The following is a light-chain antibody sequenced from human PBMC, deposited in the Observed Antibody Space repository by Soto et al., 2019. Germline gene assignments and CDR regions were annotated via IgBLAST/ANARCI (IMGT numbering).Light chain of an antibody. CDR3: QQRSNWPT. Sequence: EIVLTQSPATLSLSPGERATLSCRASQSISFYLTWYQHKPGQAPRLLIYDASNRATGIPARFSGSGYGTDFTLTISRLEPEIFAVYYCQQRSNWPTFGQGTRLEIK. CDR1: QSISFY. CDR2: DAS. V-gene: IGKV3-11*01. J-gene: IGKJ5*01.